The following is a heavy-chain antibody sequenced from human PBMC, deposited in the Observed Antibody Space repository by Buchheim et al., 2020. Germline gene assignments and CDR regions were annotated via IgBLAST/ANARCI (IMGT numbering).Heavy chain of an antibody. J-gene: IGHJ5*02. D-gene: IGHD3-22*01. V-gene: IGHV3-11*06. CDR3: ARAGYYDSSGYYYEGGWFDP. Sequence: QVQLVESGGGLVKPGGSLRLSCAASGFTFSDYYMSWIRQAPGKGLEWVSYISSSSSYTNYADSVKGRFTISRDNAKNSLYLQMNSLRAEDTAVYYCARAGYYDSSGYYYEGGWFDPWGQGTL. CDR1: GFTFSDYY. CDR2: ISSSSSYT.